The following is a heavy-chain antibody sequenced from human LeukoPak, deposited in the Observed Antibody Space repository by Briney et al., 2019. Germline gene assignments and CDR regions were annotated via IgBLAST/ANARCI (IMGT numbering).Heavy chain of an antibody. CDR2: INPNSGGT. J-gene: IGHJ4*02. CDR1: GYAFTGYY. D-gene: IGHD3-3*01. Sequence: GASVKVSCKASGYAFTGYYMHWVRQAPGQGLEWMGRINPNSGGTNYAQKFQGRVTMTRDTSISTAYMELSRLRSDDTAVYYCARDGARITIFGVVNRIYYSGQGTLVTVSS. CDR3: ARDGARITIFGVVNRIYY. V-gene: IGHV1-2*06.